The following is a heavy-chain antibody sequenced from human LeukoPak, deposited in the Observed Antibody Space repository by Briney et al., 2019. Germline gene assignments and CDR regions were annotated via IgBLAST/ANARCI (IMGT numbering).Heavy chain of an antibody. J-gene: IGHJ4*02. V-gene: IGHV3-23*01. CDR2: ISGSGGST. CDR3: AKELQLRIPFFSY. D-gene: IGHD3-3*01. Sequence: PGGSLRLSCAASGFTFSSYSMNWVRQAPGKGLEWVSAISGSGGSTYYADSVKGRFTISRGNSKNTLYLQMNSLRAEDTAVYYCAKELQLRIPFFSYWGQGTLVTVSS. CDR1: GFTFSSYS.